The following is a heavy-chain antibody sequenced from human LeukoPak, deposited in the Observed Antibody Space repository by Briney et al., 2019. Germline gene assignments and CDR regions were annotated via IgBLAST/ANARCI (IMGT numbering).Heavy chain of an antibody. Sequence: PGGSLRLSCAASGFTFSSYAMSWVRQAPGKGLEWVSAIRGSGGSTYYADSVKGRFTISRDNSKNTLYLQMNSLRAEDTAVYYCAKGQLVYGYFDLWGRGTLVTVSS. CDR3: AKGQLVYGYFDL. J-gene: IGHJ2*01. CDR1: GFTFSSYA. CDR2: IRGSGGST. D-gene: IGHD6-13*01. V-gene: IGHV3-23*01.